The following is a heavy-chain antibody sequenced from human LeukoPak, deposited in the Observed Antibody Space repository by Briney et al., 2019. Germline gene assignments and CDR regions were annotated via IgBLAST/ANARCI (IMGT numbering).Heavy chain of an antibody. Sequence: SETLSLTCTVSGGSMSSYYWSWVRQPPGKGLEWIGYIFYSGSTNYNPSLKSRVTLSVDTSKNQFSLKLGSVTAADTAVYYCARQPYKLGAYYFAYWGQGTLVTVSS. CDR1: GGSMSSYY. D-gene: IGHD1-26*01. CDR3: ARQPYKLGAYYFAY. J-gene: IGHJ4*02. CDR2: IFYSGST. V-gene: IGHV4-59*08.